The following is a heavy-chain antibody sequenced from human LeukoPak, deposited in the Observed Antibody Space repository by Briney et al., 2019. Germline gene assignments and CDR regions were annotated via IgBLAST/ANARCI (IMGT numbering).Heavy chain of an antibody. D-gene: IGHD6-19*01. V-gene: IGHV1-46*01. CDR2: INPSGGST. J-gene: IGHJ5*02. CDR3: ARDQQNQHWYSSGRGFDP. Sequence: ASVKVSCKASGYTFTSYYMHWVRQAPGQGLEWMGIINPSGGSTSYAQKFQGRVTMTRDTSTSTVYMELSSLRFEDTAVYYCARDQQNQHWYSSGRGFDPWGQGTLVTVSS. CDR1: GYTFTSYY.